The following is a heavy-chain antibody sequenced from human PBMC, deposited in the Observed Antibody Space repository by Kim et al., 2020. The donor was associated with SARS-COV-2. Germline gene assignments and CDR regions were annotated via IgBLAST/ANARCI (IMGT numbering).Heavy chain of an antibody. J-gene: IGHJ4*02. CDR3: AKGRNVLRFLEWLLPFDY. V-gene: IGHV3-23*01. CDR1: GFTFSSYA. CDR2: ISGSGGST. D-gene: IGHD3-3*01. Sequence: GGSLRLSCAASGFTFSSYAMSWVRQAPGKGLEWVSAISGSGGSTYYADSVKGRFTISRDNSKNTLYLQMNSLRAEDTAVYYCAKGRNVLRFLEWLLPFDYWCQGTLITVSS.